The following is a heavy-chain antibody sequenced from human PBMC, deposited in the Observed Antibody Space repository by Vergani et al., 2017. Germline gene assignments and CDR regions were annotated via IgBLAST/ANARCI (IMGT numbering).Heavy chain of an antibody. CDR1: GGSISSSNW. V-gene: IGHV4-4*02. J-gene: IGHJ4*02. Sequence: QVQLQESGPGLVKPSGTLSLTCAVSGGSISSSNWWSWVRQPPGKGLEWIGEIYHSGSTNYNPSLKSRVTISVDKSKNQFSLKLSSVTAADTAVYYGARGRDYYDSSGQTEFDYWGQGTLVTVSS. CDR2: IYHSGST. CDR3: ARGRDYYDSSGQTEFDY. D-gene: IGHD3-22*01.